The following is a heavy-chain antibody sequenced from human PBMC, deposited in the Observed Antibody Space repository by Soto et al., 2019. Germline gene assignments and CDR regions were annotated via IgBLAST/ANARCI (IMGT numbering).Heavy chain of an antibody. Sequence: QVQLVQSGAEVKKPGSSVKVSCKASGGTFSTYPISWVGQAPGQGLEWMGGINPIFGTANYAQKLQGRVTITADESTTTAYMQLSSLRSDDTAVYYCARLRASNYEAYQHWGQGTLVTVSS. V-gene: IGHV1-69*12. CDR3: ARLRASNYEAYQH. D-gene: IGHD4-4*01. CDR1: GGTFSTYP. J-gene: IGHJ1*01. CDR2: INPIFGTA.